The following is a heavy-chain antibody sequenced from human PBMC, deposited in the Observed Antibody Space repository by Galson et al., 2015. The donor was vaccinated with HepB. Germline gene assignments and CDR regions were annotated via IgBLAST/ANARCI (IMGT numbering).Heavy chain of an antibody. CDR2: IYYSGST. J-gene: IGHJ2*01. D-gene: IGHD6-19*01. V-gene: IGHV4-39*01. CDR1: GGSISSSSYY. CDR3: ARLELYSSGWPYWYFDL. Sequence: ETLSLTCTVSGGSISSSSYYWGWIRQPPGKGLEWIGSIYYSGSTYYNPSLKSRVTISIDTSKNQFSLKLSSVTAADTAVYYCARLELYSSGWPYWYFDLWGRGTLVTVSS.